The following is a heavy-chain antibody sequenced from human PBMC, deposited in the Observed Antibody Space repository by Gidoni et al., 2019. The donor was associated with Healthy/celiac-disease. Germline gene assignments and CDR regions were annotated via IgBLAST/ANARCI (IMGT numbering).Heavy chain of an antibody. CDR1: GGSIGSSRYY. CDR3: ARHRGRFWIDY. D-gene: IGHD1-1*01. CDR2: IYYSGST. Sequence: QLQLQESGPGLVKPSETLSLTCTVSGGSIGSSRYYWGWTRQPPGKGLEWIGSIYYSGSTYYNPSLKSRVTISVDTSKNQFSLKLSSVTAADTAVYYCARHRGRFWIDYWGQGTLVTVSS. J-gene: IGHJ4*02. V-gene: IGHV4-39*01.